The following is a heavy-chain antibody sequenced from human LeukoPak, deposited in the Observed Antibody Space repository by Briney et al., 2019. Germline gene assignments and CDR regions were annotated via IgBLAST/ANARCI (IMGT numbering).Heavy chain of an antibody. CDR3: ARQGPHDFWSGYFNYYYYMDV. Sequence: GRSLRLSCAVSGFSFDDYAMHWVRQVPGKGLEWVSGISWNSDNIGYADSVKGRFTTSRDNAKNSLYLQMNSLRAEDTAVYYCARQGPHDFWSGYFNYYYYMDVWGKGTTVTISS. CDR2: ISWNSDNI. V-gene: IGHV3-9*01. D-gene: IGHD3-3*01. J-gene: IGHJ6*03. CDR1: GFSFDDYA.